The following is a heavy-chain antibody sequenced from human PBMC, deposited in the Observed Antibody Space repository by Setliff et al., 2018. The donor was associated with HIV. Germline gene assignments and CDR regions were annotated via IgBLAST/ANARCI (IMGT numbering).Heavy chain of an antibody. D-gene: IGHD6-13*01. CDR2: ISGSGSTI. CDR1: GFTFSSSE. CDR3: ARDHRPSTSNWHHWFDP. J-gene: IGHJ5*02. Sequence: PGGSLRLSCAASGFTFSSSEMNWVRQAPGKGLEWVSYISGSGSTIYYADSVKGRFTISRDNSKNSLSLQMNSLRAEDTAIYYCARDHRPSTSNWHHWFDPWGPGTPVTVSS. V-gene: IGHV3-48*03.